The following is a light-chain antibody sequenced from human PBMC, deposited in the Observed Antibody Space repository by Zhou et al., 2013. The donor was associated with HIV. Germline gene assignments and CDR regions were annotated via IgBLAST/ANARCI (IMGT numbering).Light chain of an antibody. CDR3: EQYDKSLT. CDR2: GAS. J-gene: IGKJ4*01. Sequence: EIVLTQSPGTLSLSPGERATLSCRGSQSVSSSYLAWYQQKPGQAPRLLIYGASSRATGIPDRFSGSGSGTDFTLTISRLEPEDFALYFCEQYDKSLTFGGGTKVEIK. V-gene: IGKV3-20*01. CDR1: QSVSSSY.